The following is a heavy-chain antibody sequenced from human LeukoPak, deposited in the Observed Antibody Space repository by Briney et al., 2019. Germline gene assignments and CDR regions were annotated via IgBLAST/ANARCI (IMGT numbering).Heavy chain of an antibody. Sequence: GESLQISCQGSGSRFTSYWIGWVRQLPGKGLEWMGIIYPGDSDTRYSPSFQGQVTISADKSISTAYLQWSSLKASDTAMYYCARQGSSGYFNAFDIWGQGTMVTVSS. CDR3: ARQGSSGYFNAFDI. D-gene: IGHD3-22*01. CDR2: IYPGDSDT. CDR1: GSRFTSYW. J-gene: IGHJ3*02. V-gene: IGHV5-51*01.